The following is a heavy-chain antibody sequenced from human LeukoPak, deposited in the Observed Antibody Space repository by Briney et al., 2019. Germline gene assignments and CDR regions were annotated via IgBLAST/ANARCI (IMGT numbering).Heavy chain of an antibody. V-gene: IGHV3-30-3*01. Sequence: GGSLRLSCAASGFTFSSYAMHWVCQAPGKGLEWVAVISYDGSNKYYADSVKGRFTISRDNSKNTLYLQMNSLRAEDTAVYYCARDPYDFWSGYQDYWGQGTLVTVSS. CDR3: ARDPYDFWSGYQDY. J-gene: IGHJ4*02. D-gene: IGHD3-3*01. CDR2: ISYDGSNK. CDR1: GFTFSSYA.